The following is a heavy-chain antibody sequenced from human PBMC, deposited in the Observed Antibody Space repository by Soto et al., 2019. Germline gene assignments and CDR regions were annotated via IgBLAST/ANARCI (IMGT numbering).Heavy chain of an antibody. CDR3: ARSRGYCSGGSCPDRVFYYYYGMDV. J-gene: IGHJ6*02. Sequence: GESLKISCNGSGYSFTSYWIGWVRQMPRKGLEWMGIIYPGDSDTRYSPSSQGQVTISADKSISTAYLQWSSLKASDTAMYYCARSRGYCSGGSCPDRVFYYYYGMDVWGQGTTVTVSS. V-gene: IGHV5-51*01. D-gene: IGHD2-15*01. CDR1: GYSFTSYW. CDR2: IYPGDSDT.